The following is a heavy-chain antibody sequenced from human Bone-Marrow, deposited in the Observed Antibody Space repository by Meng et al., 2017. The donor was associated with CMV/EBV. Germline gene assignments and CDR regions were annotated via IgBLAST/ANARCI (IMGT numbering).Heavy chain of an antibody. J-gene: IGHJ6*02. D-gene: IGHD5-18*01. Sequence: ASVKVSCKASGYTFTGYYMHWVRQAPGQGLEWMGWINPNSGGTNYAQKFQGRVTMTRDASISTAYMELSRLRSDDTAVYYCATGPSTAMVLYYYYYDMDVWGQGNTVTVSS. CDR1: GYTFTGYY. V-gene: IGHV1-2*02. CDR2: INPNSGGT. CDR3: ATGPSTAMVLYYYYYDMDV.